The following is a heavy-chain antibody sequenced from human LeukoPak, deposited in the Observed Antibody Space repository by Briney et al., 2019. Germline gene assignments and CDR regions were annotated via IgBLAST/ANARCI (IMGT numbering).Heavy chain of an antibody. CDR3: ARGLRYYGSGSYFATDYYYYYMDV. V-gene: IGHV4-4*07. Sequence: PSETLSLTCTVSGGSISSYYWSWIRQPAGKGLEWIGRIYTSGSTNYNPSLKSRVTISVDTSKNQFSLKLSSVTAADTAVYYCARGLRYYGSGSYFATDYYYYYMDVWGKGTTVTVSS. CDR1: GGSISSYY. J-gene: IGHJ6*03. CDR2: IYTSGST. D-gene: IGHD3-10*01.